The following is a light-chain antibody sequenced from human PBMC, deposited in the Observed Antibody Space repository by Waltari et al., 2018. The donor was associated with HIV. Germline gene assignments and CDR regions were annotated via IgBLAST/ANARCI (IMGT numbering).Light chain of an antibody. J-gene: IGLJ1*01. CDR1: TSDVGYYHY. CDR2: DVN. Sequence: QSALTQPPSVSGSPGQSVTISCTGTTSDVGYYHYVSWYQQYPGKAPNLIIFDVNQRPSGVPERLSGSKSGNTASLTISVLQTADEADYFCCAYAAGHVSYVFGNGTAVAVL. V-gene: IGLV2-11*01. CDR3: CAYAAGHVSYV.